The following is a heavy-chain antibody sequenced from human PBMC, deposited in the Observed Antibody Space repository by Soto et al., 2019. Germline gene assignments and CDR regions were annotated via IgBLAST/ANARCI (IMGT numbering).Heavy chain of an antibody. CDR3: AKANSPSTPTRVNYFAMDV. D-gene: IGHD2-15*01. CDR2: IYPGDSDT. Sequence: GESLKISCKGSGYSFTSYWIGWVRQMPGKGLGWMGIIYPGDSDTRYSPSFQGQVTISADKSISTAYLQMSSLRADDTAIYYCAKANSPSTPTRVNYFAMDVWGRGTTVTVSS. CDR1: GYSFTSYW. V-gene: IGHV5-51*01. J-gene: IGHJ6*02.